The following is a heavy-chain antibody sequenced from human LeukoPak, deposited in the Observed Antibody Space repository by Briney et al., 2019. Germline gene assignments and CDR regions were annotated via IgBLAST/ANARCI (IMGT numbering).Heavy chain of an antibody. CDR3: ARSDYYGSGSYENWFDP. CDR1: GDSVSSGSYY. Sequence: SETLSLTCTVSGDSVSSGSYYWGWIRQPPGKGLEWIGSIYYSGSTYYNPSLKSRVTISVDTSKNQFSLKLSSVTAADTAVYYCARSDYYGSGSYENWFDPWGQGTLVTVSS. D-gene: IGHD3-10*01. J-gene: IGHJ5*02. CDR2: IYYSGST. V-gene: IGHV4-39*01.